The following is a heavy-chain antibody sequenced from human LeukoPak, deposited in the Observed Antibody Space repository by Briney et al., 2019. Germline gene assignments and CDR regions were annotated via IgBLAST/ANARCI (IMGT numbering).Heavy chain of an antibody. CDR1: GFTFSSYS. Sequence: GGSLRLSCAASGFTFSSYSMNWVRQAPGKGLEWVSSISSSSSYIYYADSVKGRFTISRDNAKNSLYLQMNSLRAEDTAVYYCAREHLRVGAIRIRDAFDIWGQGTMVTVSS. V-gene: IGHV3-21*01. CDR2: ISSSSSYI. CDR3: AREHLRVGAIRIRDAFDI. J-gene: IGHJ3*02. D-gene: IGHD1-26*01.